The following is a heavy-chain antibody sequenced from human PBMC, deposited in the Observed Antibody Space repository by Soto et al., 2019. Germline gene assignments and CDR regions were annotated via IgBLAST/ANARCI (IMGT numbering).Heavy chain of an antibody. Sequence: SETLSLTCTVSGGYISSYYWSWIRQPPGKGLEWIGYIYYSGSTNYNPSLKSRVTISVDTSKNQFSLKLSSVTAADTAVYYCARGYDCSGGSCYANDYWGQGTLVTVSS. D-gene: IGHD2-15*01. CDR2: IYYSGST. CDR3: ARGYDCSGGSCYANDY. J-gene: IGHJ4*02. CDR1: GGYISSYY. V-gene: IGHV4-59*01.